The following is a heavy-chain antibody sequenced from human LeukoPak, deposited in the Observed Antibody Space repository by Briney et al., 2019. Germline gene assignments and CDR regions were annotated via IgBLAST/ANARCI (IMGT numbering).Heavy chain of an antibody. CDR3: ARGVYIAAAQYGY. J-gene: IGHJ4*02. CDR2: IYYSGTT. V-gene: IGHV4-59*01. Sequence: SETLSLTCAVSGGSISSYYWNWIRQPPGKGLEWIGYIYYSGTTNYNPSLKSRVTISVDTSKNQFSLKLSSVTAADTAVYYCARGVYIAAAQYGYWGQGTLVTVSS. CDR1: GGSISSYY. D-gene: IGHD6-13*01.